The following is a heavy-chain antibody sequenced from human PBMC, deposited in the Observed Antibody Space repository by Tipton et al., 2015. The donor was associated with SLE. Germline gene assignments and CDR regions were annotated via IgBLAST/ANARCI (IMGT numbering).Heavy chain of an antibody. D-gene: IGHD6-19*01. V-gene: IGHV3-23*01. Sequence: SLRLSCAASGFTFSNYPMTWVRQAPGKGLEWVSAISAGGDSTFYADSMEGRFTISRDNSKNVVYLQMNSLRAEDTAVYYCAKETVAGWRGFDYWGQGTLVTVSS. CDR1: GFTFSNYP. J-gene: IGHJ4*02. CDR2: ISAGGDST. CDR3: AKETVAGWRGFDY.